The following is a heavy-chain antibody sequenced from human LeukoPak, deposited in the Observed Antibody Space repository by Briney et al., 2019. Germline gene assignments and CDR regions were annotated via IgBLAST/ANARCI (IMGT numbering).Heavy chain of an antibody. D-gene: IGHD6-13*01. CDR1: GYTLTELS. J-gene: IGHJ4*02. CDR3: ATQGGDDSSSWYFLGY. CDR2: FDPEDGET. Sequence: ASVKVSCKVSGYTLTELSMHWVRRAPGKGLEWMRGFDPEDGETIYAQKFQGRVTMTEDTSTDTAYMELSSLRSEDTAVYYCATQGGDDSSSWYFLGYWGQGTLVTVSS. V-gene: IGHV1-24*01.